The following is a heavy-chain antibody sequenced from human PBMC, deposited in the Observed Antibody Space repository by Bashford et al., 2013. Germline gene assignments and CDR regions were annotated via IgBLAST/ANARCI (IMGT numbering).Heavy chain of an antibody. J-gene: IGHJ6*02. CDR2: INHSGST. CDR1: GGSITSDTYY. V-gene: IGHV4-39*07. CDR3: ARGAYYYGMDV. Sequence: SETLSLTCTVSGGSITSDTYYWAWIRQPPGKGLEWIGEINHSGSTNYNPSLKSRVTISVDTSKNQFSLKLSSVTAADTAVYYCARGAYYYGMDVWGQGTTVTVSS.